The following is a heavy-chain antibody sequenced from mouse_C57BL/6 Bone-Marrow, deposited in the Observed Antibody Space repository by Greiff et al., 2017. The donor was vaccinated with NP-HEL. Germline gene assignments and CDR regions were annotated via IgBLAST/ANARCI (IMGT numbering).Heavy chain of an antibody. J-gene: IGHJ4*01. D-gene: IGHD2-5*01. CDR1: GYAFSSSW. CDR3: ERWDSNYVRYAMDY. CDR2: IYPGDGDT. V-gene: IGHV1-82*01. Sequence: VQLQQSGPELVKPGASVKISCKASGYAFSSSWMNWVKQRPGQGLEWIGRIYPGDGDTNYNGKFKGKATLTADKSSSTAYMQLSSLTSEDSEVDFCERWDSNYVRYAMDYWGQGTAVTVSS.